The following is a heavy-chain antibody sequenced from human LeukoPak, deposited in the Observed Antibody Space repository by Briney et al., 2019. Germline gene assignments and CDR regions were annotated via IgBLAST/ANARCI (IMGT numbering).Heavy chain of an antibody. CDR1: GFTFSSYS. CDR2: ISSSGSYI. D-gene: IGHD2-2*01. CDR3: ATEDCSSTSCYDY. Sequence: GGSLRLSCAASGFTFSSYSMNWVRQAPGKGLEWVSSISSSGSYIYYADSVKGRFTISRDNAKNSLYLQMNSLRAEDTAVYYCATEDCSSTSCYDYWGQGTLVTVSS. J-gene: IGHJ4*02. V-gene: IGHV3-21*01.